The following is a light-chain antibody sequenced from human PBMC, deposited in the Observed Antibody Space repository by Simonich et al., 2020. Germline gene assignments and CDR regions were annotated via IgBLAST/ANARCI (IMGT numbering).Light chain of an antibody. V-gene: IGKV4-1*01. Sequence: DIVMTQSPDSLAVSLGERATINCKSSQSVLYSSNNKNYLAWYQQKPGQPPKLLIYWASTRESGFPDRFSGSGSGTDFTITISSLQAEDVAVYYCQQYYSTPPYTFGQGTKLEIK. CDR2: WAS. CDR3: QQYYSTPPYT. J-gene: IGKJ2*01. CDR1: QSVLYSSNNKNY.